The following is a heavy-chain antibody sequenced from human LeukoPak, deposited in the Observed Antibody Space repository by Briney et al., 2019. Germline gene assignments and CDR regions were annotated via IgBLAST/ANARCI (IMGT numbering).Heavy chain of an antibody. V-gene: IGHV3-21*01. D-gene: IGHD4-17*01. CDR2: ISSSSSYI. Sequence: GGSLRLSCAASGFTFSSYSMNWVRQAPGKGLEWVSSISSSSSYIYYADSVKGRFTISRDNAKNSLYLQMNSLRAEDTAVYYCARATTVTSAYSDYWGQGTLVTVSS. CDR3: ARATTVTSAYSDY. CDR1: GFTFSSYS. J-gene: IGHJ4*02.